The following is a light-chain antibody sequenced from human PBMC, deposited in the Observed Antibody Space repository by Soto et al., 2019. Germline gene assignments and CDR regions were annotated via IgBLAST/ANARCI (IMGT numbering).Light chain of an antibody. V-gene: IGKV3-15*01. Sequence: ETVMTQSPATLSVSPGERATLSCRASQSVSSKLAWYQQKPGQPPRLLIYDASTRATGIPARFSGSGSGTEFTLTISSLQSEDFAVYYCQQYNNWPPLTFGQGTKVEIK. CDR2: DAS. CDR3: QQYNNWPPLT. J-gene: IGKJ1*01. CDR1: QSVSSK.